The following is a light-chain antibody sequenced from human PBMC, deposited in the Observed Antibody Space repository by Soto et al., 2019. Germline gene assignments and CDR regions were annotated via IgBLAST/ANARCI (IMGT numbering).Light chain of an antibody. V-gene: IGLV3-21*02. Sequence: SSELTQPPSVSGAPGQTATITCGGSNIGSKSVHWYQQKPGQAPVLVVFDDSDRPSGIPGRFSGSNFGETATLTIRGVEAGDEADYYCQVWDRSSDHWVFGGGTKVTVL. CDR2: DDS. CDR1: NIGSKS. CDR3: QVWDRSSDHWV. J-gene: IGLJ3*02.